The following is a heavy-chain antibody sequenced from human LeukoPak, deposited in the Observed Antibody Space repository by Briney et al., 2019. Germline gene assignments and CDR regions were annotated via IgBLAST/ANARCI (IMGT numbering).Heavy chain of an antibody. Sequence: SETLSLTCTVSGGSITDYCWSWIRQPPGGGLEWIAFICSGARTMSNPSLKSRATMSLDTSRSQFSLKVTSVTAADTAFYYCARHQNSGTYPLDYWGQGTLVTVSS. CDR1: GGSITDYC. CDR2: ICSGART. D-gene: IGHD3-10*01. V-gene: IGHV4-59*08. CDR3: ARHQNSGTYPLDY. J-gene: IGHJ4*02.